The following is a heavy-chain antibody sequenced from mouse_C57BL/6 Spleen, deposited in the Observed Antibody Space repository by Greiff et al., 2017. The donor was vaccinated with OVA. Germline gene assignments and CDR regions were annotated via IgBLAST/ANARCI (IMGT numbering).Heavy chain of an antibody. CDR1: GFSLTSYG. V-gene: IGHV2-2*01. D-gene: IGHD2-4*01. CDR3: ARDNDYDQGAWFAY. CDR2: IWSGGST. Sequence: QVQLQQSGPGLVQPSQSLSITCTVSGFSLTSYGVHWVRQSPGKGLEWLGVIWSGGSTDYNAAFISRLSISKDNSKSQVFFKMNSLQADDTARYYCARDNDYDQGAWFAYWGQGTLVTVSA. J-gene: IGHJ3*01.